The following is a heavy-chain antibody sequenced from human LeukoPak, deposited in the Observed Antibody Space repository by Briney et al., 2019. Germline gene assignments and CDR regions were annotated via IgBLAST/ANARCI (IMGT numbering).Heavy chain of an antibody. J-gene: IGHJ6*03. CDR1: GGSFSGYY. CDR3: ARLSRPYIVVVPAAKSQGRYYYMDV. CDR2: INHSGST. V-gene: IGHV4-34*01. D-gene: IGHD2-2*01. Sequence: PSETLSLTCAVYGGSFSGYYWSWIRQPPGEGLEWIGEINHSGSTNYNPSLKSRVTISVDPSKNQFSLKLSSVTAADTAVYYCARLSRPYIVVVPAAKSQGRYYYMDVWGKGTTVTVSS.